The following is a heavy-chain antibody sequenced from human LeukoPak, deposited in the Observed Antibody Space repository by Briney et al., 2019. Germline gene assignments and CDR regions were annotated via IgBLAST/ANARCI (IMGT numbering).Heavy chain of an antibody. CDR3: ASLWGYCSSTSCRGWFDP. Sequence: SETLSLTCAVSGYSISSGYYWGWIRQPPGKGLEWIGSIYHSGSTYHNPSLKSRVTISVDTSKNQFSLKLSSVTAADTAVYYCASLWGYCSSTSCRGWFDPWGQGTLVTVSS. J-gene: IGHJ5*02. CDR1: GYSISSGYY. V-gene: IGHV4-38-2*01. D-gene: IGHD2-2*01. CDR2: IYHSGST.